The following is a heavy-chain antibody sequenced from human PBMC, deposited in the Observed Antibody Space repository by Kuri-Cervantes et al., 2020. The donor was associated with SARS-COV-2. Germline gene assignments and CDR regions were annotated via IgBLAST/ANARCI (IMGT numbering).Heavy chain of an antibody. D-gene: IGHD2-2*01. Sequence: GESLKISCAASGCTFSRYAMHWVRQAPGKGLEWVAVISYDGSNKYYADSVKGRFTISRDNSKNTLYLQMNSLRAEDTAVYYCARDPVPRYCSSTSCYWGKLSWFDPWGQGTLVTVSS. CDR2: ISYDGSNK. V-gene: IGHV3-30-3*01. CDR1: GCTFSRYA. J-gene: IGHJ5*02. CDR3: ARDPVPRYCSSTSCYWGKLSWFDP.